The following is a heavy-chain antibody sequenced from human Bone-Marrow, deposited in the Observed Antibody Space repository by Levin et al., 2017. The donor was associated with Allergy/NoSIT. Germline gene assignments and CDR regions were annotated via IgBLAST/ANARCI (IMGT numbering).Heavy chain of an antibody. CDR2: IIPMPGIT. D-gene: IGHD3-22*01. J-gene: IGHJ3*01. Sequence: ASVKVSCKASGGSFSSYPINWVRQAPGQGLEWMGRIIPMPGITNYTQNFQERVTITADRSTSTAYMELSSLRSEDTAVYYCARACYYDSSGNYRSAFDLWGQGTRVTVSS. CDR1: GGSFSSYP. CDR3: ARACYYDSSGNYRSAFDL. V-gene: IGHV1-69*04.